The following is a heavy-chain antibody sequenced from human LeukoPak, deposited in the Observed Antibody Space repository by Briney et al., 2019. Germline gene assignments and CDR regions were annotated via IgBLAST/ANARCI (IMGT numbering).Heavy chain of an antibody. CDR3: GRSRAGAIDY. CDR2: TRNKANSYST. V-gene: IGHV3-72*01. J-gene: IGHJ4*02. D-gene: IGHD1-26*01. Sequence: GGSLRLSCAASGFTLSDHYMDWVRQAPGKGLEWVGRTRNKANSYSTEYAASVKGRFTISRDESKNSLYLQMNSLKTEDTAVYYCGRSRAGAIDYWGQGTLVTVS. CDR1: GFTLSDHY.